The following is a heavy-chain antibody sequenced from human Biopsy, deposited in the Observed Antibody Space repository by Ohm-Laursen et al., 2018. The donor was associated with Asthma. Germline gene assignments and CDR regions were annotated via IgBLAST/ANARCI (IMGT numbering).Heavy chain of an antibody. Sequence: SVKVSCKASGDSFSNYAISWVRQAPGQGLEWMGGLIPVLGTPDHAQMFEGRVTITADESTSTAYMELSSLSSEDTAVYYCARGYSGSDRIVYYYSGLEVWGPGTTVSVSS. D-gene: IGHD5-12*01. CDR3: ARGYSGSDRIVYYYSGLEV. CDR2: LIPVLGTP. V-gene: IGHV1-69*13. CDR1: GDSFSNYA. J-gene: IGHJ6*02.